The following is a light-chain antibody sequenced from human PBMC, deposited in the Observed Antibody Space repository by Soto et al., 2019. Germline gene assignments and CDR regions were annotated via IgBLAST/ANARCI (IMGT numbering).Light chain of an antibody. Sequence: QSALTQPPSVSGSPGQSVTISCTGTSSDVGSYNRVSWYQQPPGSAPKFMIYEVSNRPSGVPDRFSGSKSGNTASLTISGLQAEDEADYYCCSYASGSTLVFGGGTKLTVL. J-gene: IGLJ2*01. V-gene: IGLV2-18*02. CDR2: EVS. CDR1: SSDVGSYNR. CDR3: CSYASGSTLV.